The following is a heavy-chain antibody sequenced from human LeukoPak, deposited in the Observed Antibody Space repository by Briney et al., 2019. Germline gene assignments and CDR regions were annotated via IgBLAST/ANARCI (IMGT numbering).Heavy chain of an antibody. CDR3: ARRYGKRIAGATGWFDP. V-gene: IGHV4-39*01. Sequence: SETLSLTCTVSGGSISSSSYYWGWIRQPPGKGLEWIGSIYYSGSTYYNPSLKSRVTISVDTSKNQFSLKLSSVTAADTAVYYCARRYGKRIAGATGWFDPWGQGTLVTVSS. J-gene: IGHJ5*02. CDR1: GGSISSSSYY. CDR2: IYYSGST. D-gene: IGHD1-26*01.